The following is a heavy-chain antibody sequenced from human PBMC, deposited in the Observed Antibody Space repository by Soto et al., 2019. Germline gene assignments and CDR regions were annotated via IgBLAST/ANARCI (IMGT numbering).Heavy chain of an antibody. CDR3: AKDQKRDYYDSSGYYDFDY. CDR1: GFTFSSYA. CDR2: ISGSGGST. Sequence: GGSLRLSCAASGFTFSSYAMSWVRQAPGKGLEWVSAISGSGGSTYYADSVRGRFTISRDNSKNTLYLQMNSLRAEDTAVYYCAKDQKRDYYDSSGYYDFDYWGQGTLVTVSS. V-gene: IGHV3-23*01. D-gene: IGHD3-22*01. J-gene: IGHJ4*02.